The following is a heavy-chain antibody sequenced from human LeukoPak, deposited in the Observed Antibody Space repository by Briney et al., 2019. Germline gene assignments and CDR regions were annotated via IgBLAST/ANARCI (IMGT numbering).Heavy chain of an antibody. CDR1: GFTFSSYA. Sequence: GGSLRLSCAASGFTFSSYAMHWVRQAPGKGLEWVAVISYDGNNKYYADSVKGRFTISRDNSKNTLYLQTNSLRSEDTAVYYCARGASVVAGSDDAFDIWGQGTMVTVSS. J-gene: IGHJ3*02. CDR3: ARGASVVAGSDDAFDI. V-gene: IGHV3-30*04. CDR2: ISYDGNNK. D-gene: IGHD6-19*01.